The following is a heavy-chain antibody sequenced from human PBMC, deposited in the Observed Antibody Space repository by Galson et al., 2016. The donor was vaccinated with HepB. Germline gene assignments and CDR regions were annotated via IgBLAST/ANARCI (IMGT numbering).Heavy chain of an antibody. CDR3: AKYSVYYYDFSGYYPSDYYYYGLDV. J-gene: IGHJ6*02. V-gene: IGHV3-23*01. CDR2: LSGSGGNT. CDR1: GFTFSSYA. D-gene: IGHD3-22*01. Sequence: SLRLSCAASGFTFSSYAMSWVRQAPGKGLEWVSALSGSGGNTWYADSMKGRFTISRDNSKTTLYLQMNSLRPEDTALYYCAKYSVYYYDFSGYYPSDYYYYGLDVWGQGTTVTVSS.